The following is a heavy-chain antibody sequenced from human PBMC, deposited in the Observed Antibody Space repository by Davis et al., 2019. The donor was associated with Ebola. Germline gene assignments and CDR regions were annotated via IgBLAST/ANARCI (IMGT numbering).Heavy chain of an antibody. CDR2: IYYSGST. V-gene: IGHV4-4*02. Sequence: MPSETLSLTCAVSGGSISSSNWWSWVRQPPGKGLEWIGYIYYSGSTNYNPSLKSRVTISVDTSKNQFSLKLSSVTAADTAVYYCARETLIGSSTSFYYYYGMDVWGQGTTVTVSS. CDR3: ARETLIGSSTSFYYYYGMDV. D-gene: IGHD2-2*01. J-gene: IGHJ6*02. CDR1: GGSISSSNW.